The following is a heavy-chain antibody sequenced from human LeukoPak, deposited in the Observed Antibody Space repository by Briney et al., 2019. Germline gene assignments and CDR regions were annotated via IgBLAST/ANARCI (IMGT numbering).Heavy chain of an antibody. CDR1: GGSISRSDYY. Sequence: SSQTLSLTCTVSGGSISRSDYYWSWIRQPPGKGLEWIGYIYYSGSTYYNPSLKSRVTISVDTSMNQFSLKVSSVSAADTAVYFCASQERIGVAFFDYWGQGTLVTVSS. CDR3: ASQERIGVAFFDY. J-gene: IGHJ4*02. V-gene: IGHV4-30-4*08. D-gene: IGHD3-3*01. CDR2: IYYSGST.